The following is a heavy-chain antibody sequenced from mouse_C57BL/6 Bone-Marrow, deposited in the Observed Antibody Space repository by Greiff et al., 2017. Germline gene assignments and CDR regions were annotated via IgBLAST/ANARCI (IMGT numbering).Heavy chain of an antibody. CDR3: VRPEGLYVPWFAY. D-gene: IGHD2-12*01. CDR2: LRSKSNNYAT. J-gene: IGHJ3*01. V-gene: IGHV10-1*01. Sequence: EVKLMESGGGLVQPKGSLKLSCAASGFSFNTYAMNWVRQAPGKGLEWVARLRSKSNNYATYYADSVKDRFTISRDDSESMLYLQMNNLKTEDTAMYYCVRPEGLYVPWFAYWGQGTLVTVSA. CDR1: GFSFNTYA.